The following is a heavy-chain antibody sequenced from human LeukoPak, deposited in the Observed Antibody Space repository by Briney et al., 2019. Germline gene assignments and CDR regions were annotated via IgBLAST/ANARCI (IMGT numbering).Heavy chain of an antibody. CDR1: GGSISSYY. Sequence: PSENLSLTCTVSGGSISSYYWSWIRQPPGKGLEWIGYIYYSGSTNYNPSLKSRVTISVDTSKNQFSLKLSSVTAADTAVYYCARGRYDSSGYYPDYWGQGTLVTVSS. D-gene: IGHD3-22*01. J-gene: IGHJ4*02. CDR3: ARGRYDSSGYYPDY. V-gene: IGHV4-59*08. CDR2: IYYSGST.